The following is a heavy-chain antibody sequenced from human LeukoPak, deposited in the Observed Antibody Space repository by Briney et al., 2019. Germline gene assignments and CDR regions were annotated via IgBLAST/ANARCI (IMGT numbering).Heavy chain of an antibody. CDR2: INSDGSST. V-gene: IGHV3-74*01. J-gene: IGHJ4*02. Sequence: GGSLRLSCAASGFTVSSYWMHWARQAPRKGLVWVSRINSDGSSTSYAVSVRGRFTISRDNAKNTLYLQMNSLRAEDTAVYYCARDGPFDYWGQGTLVTVSS. CDR3: ARDGPFDY. CDR1: GFTVSSYW. D-gene: IGHD2/OR15-2a*01.